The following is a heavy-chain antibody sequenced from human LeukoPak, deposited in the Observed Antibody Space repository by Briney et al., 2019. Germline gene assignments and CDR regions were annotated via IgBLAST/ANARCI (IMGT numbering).Heavy chain of an antibody. CDR1: GFRFGAFT. CDR3: VKESPHWTVTPGD. V-gene: IGHV3-23*01. J-gene: IGHJ4*02. CDR2: IDGGAVKT. Sequence: GGSLRLSCIASGFRFGAFTIGWVRQAPGKGLEWVSGIDGGAVKTYFADSVKGRFTISRDNSKNTVHLQMNSLRAEDTGVYYCVKESPHWTVTPGDWGQGTLVIVSS. D-gene: IGHD4-17*01.